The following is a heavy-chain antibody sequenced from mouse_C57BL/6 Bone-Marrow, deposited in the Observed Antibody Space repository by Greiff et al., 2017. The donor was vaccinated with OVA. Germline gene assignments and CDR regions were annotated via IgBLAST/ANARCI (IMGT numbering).Heavy chain of an antibody. V-gene: IGHV1-64*01. D-gene: IGHD2-2*01. Sequence: QVQLQQPGAELVKPGASVKLSCKASGYTFTSYWMHWVKQRPGQGLEWIGMIHPNSGSTNYNEKFKSKATLTVDKSSSTAYMQLSSLTSEDSAVYYCARGGLYVYDVPDYWGQGTTLTVSS. CDR1: GYTFTSYW. J-gene: IGHJ2*01. CDR2: IHPNSGST. CDR3: ARGGLYVYDVPDY.